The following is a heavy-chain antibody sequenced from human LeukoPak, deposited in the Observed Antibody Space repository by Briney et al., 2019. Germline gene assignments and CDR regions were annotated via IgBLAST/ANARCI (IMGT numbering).Heavy chain of an antibody. D-gene: IGHD6-13*01. Sequence: ASVKVSCKASEYTFIGYYMHWVRQAPGQGLEWMGWINCNSGSTKFAQKFRGRVTMTRDTSISTVYVELSRLRSDDTAIYYCARGPLGVAAAGDSYYYYMDVWGKGTSVTISS. CDR1: EYTFIGYY. CDR3: ARGPLGVAAAGDSYYYYMDV. V-gene: IGHV1-2*02. CDR2: INCNSGST. J-gene: IGHJ6*03.